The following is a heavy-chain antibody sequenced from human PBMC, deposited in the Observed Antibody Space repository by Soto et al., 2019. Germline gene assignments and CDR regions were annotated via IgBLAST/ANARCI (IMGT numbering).Heavy chain of an antibody. D-gene: IGHD3-9*01. CDR2: IYSSGET. CDR1: GGSISSYY. CDR3: ARASQCKSYFDCFAWLDY. J-gene: IGHJ4*02. V-gene: IGHV4-59*12. Sequence: SETLSLTCTVSGGSISSYYWSWIRQPPGKGLEWIGYIYSSGETNYNPSLTGRVIMSLDTSKNQFSLNLTSVTAADTAVYYCARASQCKSYFDCFAWLDYWGQGTLVTVSS.